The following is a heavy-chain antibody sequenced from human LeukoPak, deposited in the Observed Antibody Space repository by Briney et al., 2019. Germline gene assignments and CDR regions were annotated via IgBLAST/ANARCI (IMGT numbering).Heavy chain of an antibody. D-gene: IGHD3-22*01. CDR2: INHSGST. Sequence: KPSETLSLTCAVYGGSFSGYYWSWIRQPPGKGLEWIGEINHSGSTNYNPSLKSRVTISVDTSKNQFSLKLSSVTAADTAVYYCARVPSPELEDDSREDYWGQGTLVTVSS. V-gene: IGHV4-34*01. CDR1: GGSFSGYY. CDR3: ARVPSPELEDDSREDY. J-gene: IGHJ4*02.